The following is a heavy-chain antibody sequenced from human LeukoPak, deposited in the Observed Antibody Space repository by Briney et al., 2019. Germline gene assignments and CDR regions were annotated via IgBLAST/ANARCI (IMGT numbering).Heavy chain of an antibody. Sequence: PGGSLRLSCTASGFSFSSYEMNWVRQAPGKGLEWVSYISSSGSIIYYADSVKGRFTISRDNAKSSLYLQMNSLRDEDTAVYYCARGYASSYWGQGTLVTVSS. CDR2: ISSSGSII. CDR1: GFSFSSYE. CDR3: ARGYASSY. J-gene: IGHJ4*02. V-gene: IGHV3-48*03. D-gene: IGHD2-2*01.